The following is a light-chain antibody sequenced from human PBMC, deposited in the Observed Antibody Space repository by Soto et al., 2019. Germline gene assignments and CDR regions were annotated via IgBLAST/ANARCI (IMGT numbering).Light chain of an antibody. CDR3: AAWDDSLNGYV. J-gene: IGLJ1*01. CDR1: GSNIGSNT. V-gene: IGLV1-44*01. Sequence: QSVLTQPPSASGTPGQRVTISCSGSGSNIGSNTVNWYQQLPGTAPKLLIYNNSQRPSVVPDRFSGSNSGTSASLAISGLQSDIEDDYYCAAWDDSLNGYVFGIGTKLTVL. CDR2: NNS.